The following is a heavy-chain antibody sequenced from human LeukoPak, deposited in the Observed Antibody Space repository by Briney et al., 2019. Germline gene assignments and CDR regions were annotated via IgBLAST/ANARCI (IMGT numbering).Heavy chain of an antibody. CDR2: IIPIFGTA. J-gene: IGHJ6*03. D-gene: IGHD2-2*01. CDR3: ASNYCSSTSCYYYYYMDV. CDR1: GGTFSSYA. Sequence: ASVKVSCKASGGTFSSYAISWVRQAPGQGLEWMGGIIPIFGTANYAQKFQGRVTITADESTSTAYMELSSLRSEDTAVYYCASNYCSSTSCYYYYYMDVWGKGTTVTISS. V-gene: IGHV1-69*13.